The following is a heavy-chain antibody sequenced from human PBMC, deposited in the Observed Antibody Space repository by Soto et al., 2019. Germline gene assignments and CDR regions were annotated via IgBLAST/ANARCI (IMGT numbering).Heavy chain of an antibody. CDR1: GGTFSSYA. CDR2: IIPIFGTA. D-gene: IGHD6-13*01. J-gene: IGHJ5*02. CDR3: ARVRSEMYSSSWYWFDP. Sequence: ASVKVSCKASGGTFSSYAISWVRQAPGQGLEWMGGIIPIFGTANYAQKFQGRVTITADESTSTAYMELSSLRSEDTAVYYCARVRSEMYSSSWYWFDPWGQGTLVTVSS. V-gene: IGHV1-69*13.